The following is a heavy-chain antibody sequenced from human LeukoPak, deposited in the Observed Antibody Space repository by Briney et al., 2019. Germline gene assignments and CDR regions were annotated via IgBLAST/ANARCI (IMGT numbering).Heavy chain of an antibody. V-gene: IGHV3-21*01. CDR3: ARDSPMVRGVIEGY. J-gene: IGHJ4*02. D-gene: IGHD3-10*01. CDR2: ISSSSSYI. CDR1: GFTFSSYS. Sequence: GGSLRFSCAASGFTFSSYSMNWVRQAPGNGLEWVSSISSSSSYIYYADSVKGRFTISRDNAKNSLYLQMNSLRAEDTAVYYCARDSPMVRGVIEGYWGQGTLVTVSS.